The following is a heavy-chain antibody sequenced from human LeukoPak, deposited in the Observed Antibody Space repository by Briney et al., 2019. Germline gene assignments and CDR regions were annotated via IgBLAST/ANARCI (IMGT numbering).Heavy chain of an antibody. D-gene: IGHD6-6*01. CDR2: TYYRSKWYN. Sequence: SQTLSLTCAISGDSVSSNGAAWHWIRQSPSRGLEWLGRTYYRSKWYNDYAVSVKSRININPDTSKNQFSLQLDSVTPEDTAVYYCARQYRGVFDYWGQGTLVTVSS. CDR3: ARQYRGVFDY. CDR1: GDSVSSNGAA. V-gene: IGHV6-1*01. J-gene: IGHJ4*02.